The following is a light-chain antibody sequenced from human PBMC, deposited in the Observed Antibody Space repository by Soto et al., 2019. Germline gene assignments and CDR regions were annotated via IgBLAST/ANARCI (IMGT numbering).Light chain of an antibody. CDR3: SAYAGSSTWV. J-gene: IGLJ2*01. CDR2: EVY. V-gene: IGLV2-8*01. Sequence: QSAPTQPPSASGSPGQSVTFSCTGTSSDVGGYNYVSWYQQYPGKAPKLMIYEVYKRHSGVPDRFSGSKSGNTASLTVSGLQPEDEADYYCSAYAGSSTWVFGGGTSSPS. CDR1: SSDVGGYNY.